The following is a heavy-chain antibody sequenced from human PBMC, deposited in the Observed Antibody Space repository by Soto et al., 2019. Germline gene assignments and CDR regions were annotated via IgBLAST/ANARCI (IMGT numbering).Heavy chain of an antibody. CDR3: ARGRLLWFGESYFDY. J-gene: IGHJ4*02. CDR2: INHSGST. V-gene: IGHV4-34*01. D-gene: IGHD3-10*01. Sequence: SETLSLTCAVYGGSFSVYYWSWIRHPPGKGLEWIGEINHSGSTNYNPSLKSRVTISVDTSKNQFSLKLSSVTAADTAVYYCARGRLLWFGESYFDYWGQGTLVTVSS. CDR1: GGSFSVYY.